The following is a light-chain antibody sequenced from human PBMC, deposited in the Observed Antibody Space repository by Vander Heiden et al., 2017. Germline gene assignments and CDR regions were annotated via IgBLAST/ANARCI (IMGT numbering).Light chain of an antibody. J-gene: IGKJ3*01. V-gene: IGKV1-9*01. CDR1: QGNSSY. CDR2: AST. Sequence: DIRLTQSPFFLSASVGHRVTITCRAGQGNSSYLALYPQKPGEAPKLLIFASTPLQRRGPSRCSGSGSGTEFALTISSLQLEDDATDYCQQQNSYPPTFTFGPGTKVDIK. CDR3: QQQNSYPPTFT.